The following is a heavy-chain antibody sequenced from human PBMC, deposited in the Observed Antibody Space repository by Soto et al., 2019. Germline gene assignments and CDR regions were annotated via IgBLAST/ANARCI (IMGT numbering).Heavy chain of an antibody. CDR3: ARDRGRWRDIVLIKHGMDV. Sequence: KQSQTLSLTCAISGDSVSSNSAAWNWIRQSPSRGLEWLGRTYYRSKWYNDYAVSVKSRITINPDTSKNQFSLQLNSVTPEDTAVYYCARDRGRWRDIVLIKHGMDVWGQGTTVTVSS. D-gene: IGHD2-8*01. V-gene: IGHV6-1*01. CDR2: TYYRSKWYN. J-gene: IGHJ6*02. CDR1: GDSVSSNSAA.